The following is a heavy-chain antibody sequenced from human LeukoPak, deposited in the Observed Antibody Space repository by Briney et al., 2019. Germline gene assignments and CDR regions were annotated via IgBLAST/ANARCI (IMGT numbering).Heavy chain of an antibody. V-gene: IGHV4-59*01. CDR3: ARWGSIAVAGFDY. CDR1: GGSISNYY. Sequence: PSETLSLTCTVSGGSISNYYWSWIRQPPGKGLEWIGYIYYTGSTNYNPSLTSRVNISVDTSKNQFSLNLTSVTAADTAVYYCARWGSIAVAGFDYWGQGTLVTVSS. J-gene: IGHJ4*02. CDR2: IYYTGST. D-gene: IGHD6-6*01.